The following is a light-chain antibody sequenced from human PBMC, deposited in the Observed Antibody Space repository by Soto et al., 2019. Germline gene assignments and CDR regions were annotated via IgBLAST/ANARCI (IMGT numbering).Light chain of an antibody. CDR2: SNN. J-gene: IGLJ7*01. V-gene: IGLV1-44*01. Sequence: QSVLTQPPSASGTPGQRVTLSCSGSSSNIGSNTVNWYQQLPGTAPKLLIYSNNQRPSGVPDRFSGSKSGTSASLAISGLQSEDEADYYWAAWDDSLNGPVFGGGTQLTV. CDR1: SSNIGSNT. CDR3: AAWDDSLNGPV.